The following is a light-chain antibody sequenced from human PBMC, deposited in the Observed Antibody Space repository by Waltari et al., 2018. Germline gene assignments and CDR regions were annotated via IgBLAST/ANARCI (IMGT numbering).Light chain of an antibody. CDR3: QAWDTSTADVV. Sequence: SYELTQPPSVSVSPGQTASITCSGDKLGDKYACWYQQKPGQSPVLVIYQDSRRSSGIPERFSGSNSGNTATLTISETQAMDEADYYCQAWDTSTADVVFGGGTKLTVL. J-gene: IGLJ2*01. CDR2: QDS. CDR1: KLGDKY. V-gene: IGLV3-1*01.